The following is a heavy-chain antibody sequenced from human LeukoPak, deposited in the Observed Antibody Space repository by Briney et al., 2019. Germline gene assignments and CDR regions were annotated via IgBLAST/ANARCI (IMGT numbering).Heavy chain of an antibody. CDR1: GFTFSSYW. V-gene: IGHV3-7*01. J-gene: IGHJ4*02. Sequence: GGSLRLSCAASGFTFSSYWMSWVRQAPGKGLEWVANIKQDGSEKYYVDSVKGRFTISRDNAKNSLYLQMNSLRAEDTAVYYCARDQNSGSYRPTFDYWGQGTLVTVSS. D-gene: IGHD1-26*01. CDR2: IKQDGSEK. CDR3: ARDQNSGSYRPTFDY.